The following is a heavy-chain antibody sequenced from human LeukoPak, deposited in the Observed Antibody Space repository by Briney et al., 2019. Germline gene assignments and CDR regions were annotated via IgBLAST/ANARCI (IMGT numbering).Heavy chain of an antibody. D-gene: IGHD4-17*01. CDR2: IYYSGST. Sequence: NTSETLSLTCTVSGGSISSYYWSWIRQPPGKGLEWIGYIYYSGSTNYNPSLKSRVTISVDTSKNQFSLKLSSVTAADTAVYYCARVIHGDPPSYYYYYMDVWGKGTTVTVSS. J-gene: IGHJ6*03. CDR3: ARVIHGDPPSYYYYYMDV. V-gene: IGHV4-59*01. CDR1: GGSISSYY.